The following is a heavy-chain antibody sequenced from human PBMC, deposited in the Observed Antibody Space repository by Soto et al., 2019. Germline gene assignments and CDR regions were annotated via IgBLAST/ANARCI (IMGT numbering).Heavy chain of an antibody. CDR1: GFTFGDYA. CDR3: AKDIQVATIWGDDYYAMDV. Sequence: SLRLSCAASGFTFGDYAMHWVRQAPGKGLEWVAGISWNNGSLGFVDSVKGRFTISRDNAKNSLYLEMNSLRVEDTALYYCAKDIQVATIWGDDYYAMDVWGQGTTVTVSS. J-gene: IGHJ6*02. CDR2: ISWNNGSL. D-gene: IGHD5-12*01. V-gene: IGHV3-9*01.